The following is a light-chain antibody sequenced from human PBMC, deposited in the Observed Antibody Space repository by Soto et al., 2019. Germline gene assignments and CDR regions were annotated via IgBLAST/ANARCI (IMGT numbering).Light chain of an antibody. V-gene: IGKV3-15*01. CDR2: DAS. CDR1: QSVSNN. CDR3: QQYNNWPPWT. J-gene: IGKJ1*01. Sequence: ILMTQSPATLSVSPGERATLSCRASQSVSNNLAWYQQKPGQAPRLLIYDASTRATGIPARFSGSGSGTEFTITISGLQSEDFAVHYCQQYNNWPPWTFGQGTKVEIE.